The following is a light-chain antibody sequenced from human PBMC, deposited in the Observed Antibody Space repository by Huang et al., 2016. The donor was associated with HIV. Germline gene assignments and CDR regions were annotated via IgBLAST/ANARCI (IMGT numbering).Light chain of an antibody. Sequence: EIVMTQSPATLSVSPGERATLSCRPSQSVSSDLAWYQQTPGQAPRLLIYGASTRATGIPARFSGSGSGTEFILTISSLQSEDFAVYYCQQYSNWPPYTFGQGTKLEIK. J-gene: IGKJ2*01. CDR2: GAS. V-gene: IGKV3D-15*01. CDR1: QSVSSD. CDR3: QQYSNWPPYT.